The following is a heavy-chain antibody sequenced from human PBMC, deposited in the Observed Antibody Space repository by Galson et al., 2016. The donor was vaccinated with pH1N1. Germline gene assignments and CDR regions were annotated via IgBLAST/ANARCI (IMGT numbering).Heavy chain of an antibody. V-gene: IGHV1-69*13. D-gene: IGHD5-18*01. CDR3: AKGGAIGPNYNDGEVSS. CDR1: GAIFRSYA. CDR2: IMAIFGVV. J-gene: IGHJ5*02. Sequence: SVKVSCKASGAIFRSYAISWVRQAPGQGLEWMGKIMAIFGVVNYAQRFQGRVTITADESTSTVYMELSSLRSDDTAIYYCAKGGAIGPNYNDGEVSSWGQGALVTVSS.